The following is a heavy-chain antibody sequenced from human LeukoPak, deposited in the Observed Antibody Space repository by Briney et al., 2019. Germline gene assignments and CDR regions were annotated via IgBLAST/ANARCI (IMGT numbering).Heavy chain of an antibody. CDR2: IKSDGSST. D-gene: IGHD2-8*02. CDR3: ARDSAECTGGYCYLVS. Sequence: GGSLRLSCAASGFPFSSDWMHWVRQAPGKGLVWVSRIKSDGSSTRYADSVKGRFTISRDNAKNTLYLQMNSLRVEDTAVYYCARDSAECTGGYCYLVSWGQGTLVTVSS. J-gene: IGHJ4*02. V-gene: IGHV3-74*01. CDR1: GFPFSSDW.